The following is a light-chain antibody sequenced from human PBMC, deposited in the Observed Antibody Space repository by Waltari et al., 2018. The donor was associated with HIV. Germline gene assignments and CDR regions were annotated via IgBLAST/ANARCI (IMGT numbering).Light chain of an antibody. CDR1: TSDIRISDL. J-gene: IGLJ2*01. CDR2: GVN. Sequence: QSALTQPASVSGSPGQSITISCTGQTSDIRISDLFSWYQKYPDKAPRLIMYGVNTRPSGISNRFSGSKSGNTASLTISALQGDDEADYYCSSYTDSDSLLFGGGTKLTVL. CDR3: SSYTDSDSLL. V-gene: IGLV2-14*01.